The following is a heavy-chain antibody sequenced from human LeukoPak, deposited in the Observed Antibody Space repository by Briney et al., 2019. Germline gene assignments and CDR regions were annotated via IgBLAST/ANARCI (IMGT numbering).Heavy chain of an antibody. CDR1: GGSISSYY. V-gene: IGHV4-59*01. J-gene: IGHJ6*02. D-gene: IGHD3-16*01. CDR3: ARDSGRFGYYYGMDV. Sequence: SSGTLSLTCTVSGGSISSYYWSWIRQPPGKGLEWIGYIYYSGSTNYNPSLKSRVTISVDTSKNQFSLKLSSVTAADTAVYYCARDSGRFGYYYGMDVWGQGTTVTVSS. CDR2: IYYSGST.